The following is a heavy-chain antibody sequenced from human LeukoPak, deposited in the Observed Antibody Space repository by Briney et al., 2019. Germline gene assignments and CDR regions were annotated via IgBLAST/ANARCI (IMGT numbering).Heavy chain of an antibody. CDR3: ARDFDRYYMDV. V-gene: IGHV3-74*01. J-gene: IGHJ6*03. Sequence: SGGSLRLSCAASGFTFSSYWIHWVRQAPGKGLVWVSRINTEGSSTSYADSVKGRFTISRDNAKNTLYLQMSSLRAEDTAVYYCARDFDRYYMDVWGKGTTVTVSS. CDR2: INTEGSST. CDR1: GFTFSSYW.